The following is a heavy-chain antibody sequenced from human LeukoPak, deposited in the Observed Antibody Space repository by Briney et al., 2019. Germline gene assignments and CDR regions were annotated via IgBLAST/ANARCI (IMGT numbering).Heavy chain of an antibody. CDR1: AYTFMDYY. CDR3: AKDSGSYTDNNWFDP. V-gene: IGHV1-2*02. J-gene: IGHJ5*02. CDR2: INPNSGAT. D-gene: IGHD1-26*01. Sequence: GASVKVSCKASAYTFMDYYIHWVRQAPGQGLEWMGWINPNSGATKYAQKFQGRVTMTRDTSINTVYMELSRLTSDDTAVYYCAKDSGSYTDNNWFDPWGQGTLVIVSS.